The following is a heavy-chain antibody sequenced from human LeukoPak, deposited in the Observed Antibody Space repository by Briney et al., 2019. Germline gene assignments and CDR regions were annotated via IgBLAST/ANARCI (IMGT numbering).Heavy chain of an antibody. J-gene: IGHJ4*02. CDR2: INPSGGST. Sequence: ASVNVSCKASGYTFTAYYIHWVRQAPGQGLEWMGIINPSGGSTSYAQKFQGRVTMTRDTSTSTVYMELSSLRSEDTAVYYCARVKGDIVVVPAAHPIDYWGQGTLVTVSS. D-gene: IGHD2-2*01. CDR1: GYTFTAYY. V-gene: IGHV1-46*01. CDR3: ARVKGDIVVVPAAHPIDY.